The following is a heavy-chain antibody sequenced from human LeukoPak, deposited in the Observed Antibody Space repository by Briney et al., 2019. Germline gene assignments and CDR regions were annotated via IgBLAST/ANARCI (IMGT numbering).Heavy chain of an antibody. Sequence: ASVKVSCKASGYTFTSYYMHWVRQAPGQGREWMGIINPSGGSTSYAQNFQGRVTMTRDTSTSTVYMELSSLRSEDTAVYYCARGGGRYCSSTSCLSYWGQGTLVTVSP. V-gene: IGHV1-46*01. CDR2: INPSGGST. J-gene: IGHJ4*02. CDR3: ARGGGRYCSSTSCLSY. CDR1: GYTFTSYY. D-gene: IGHD2-2*01.